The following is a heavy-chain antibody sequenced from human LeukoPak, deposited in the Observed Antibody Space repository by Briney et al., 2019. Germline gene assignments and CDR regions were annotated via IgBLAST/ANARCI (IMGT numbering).Heavy chain of an antibody. V-gene: IGHV3-30-3*01. Sequence: PGGSLRLSCAASGFTFSSYAMHWVRQAPGKGLEWVAVISYDGSNKYYADSVKGRFTISRDNSKNTLYLQMNSLRAEDTAVYYCARGGEALVYEYYFDYWGQGTLVTVSS. CDR1: GFTFSSYA. J-gene: IGHJ4*02. CDR2: ISYDGSNK. CDR3: ARGGEALVYEYYFDY. D-gene: IGHD2/OR15-2a*01.